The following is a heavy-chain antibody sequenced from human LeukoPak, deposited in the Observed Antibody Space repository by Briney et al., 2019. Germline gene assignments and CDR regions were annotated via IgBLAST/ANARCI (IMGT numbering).Heavy chain of an antibody. Sequence: GGSLRLSCAASGFTFSSCGMHWVRQAPGKGLEWEAVIWYDGTNKYYADSVKGRFTISRDNSKNTLYLQMNSLRAEDTAVYYCARGRDGYNWIDYWGQGTLVTVSS. J-gene: IGHJ4*02. D-gene: IGHD5-24*01. CDR2: IWYDGTNK. CDR1: GFTFSSCG. V-gene: IGHV3-33*01. CDR3: ARGRDGYNWIDY.